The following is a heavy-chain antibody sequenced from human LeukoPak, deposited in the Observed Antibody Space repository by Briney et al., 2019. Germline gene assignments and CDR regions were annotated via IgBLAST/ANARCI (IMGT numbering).Heavy chain of an antibody. V-gene: IGHV4-59*02. J-gene: IGHJ6*03. CDR2: VHHSGST. CDR1: GGSVKYYY. CDR3: ARFEVENYYYMDV. D-gene: IGHD3-9*01. Sequence: SETLSLTCTVSGGSVKYYYWSWFRQPPGKELEWIGYVHHSGSTNYNPSLKSRVTMTTDTSTSTAYMELRSLRSDDTAVYYCARFEVENYYYMDVWGKGTTVTVSS.